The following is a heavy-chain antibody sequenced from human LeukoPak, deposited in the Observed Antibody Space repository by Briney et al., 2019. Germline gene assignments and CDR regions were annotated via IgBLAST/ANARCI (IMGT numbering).Heavy chain of an antibody. CDR1: GYTFTAFY. J-gene: IGHJ4*02. V-gene: IGHV1-2*06. Sequence: ASVKVSCKASGYTFTAFYMHWVRQAPGQGLEWMGRIHPNSGGTKYAQKFQGRVTMTTDTSINTAYLELSRLRSDDTAVYYCARGYSSSWLDYWGQGTLVTVSS. CDR3: ARGYSSSWLDY. CDR2: IHPNSGGT. D-gene: IGHD6-13*01.